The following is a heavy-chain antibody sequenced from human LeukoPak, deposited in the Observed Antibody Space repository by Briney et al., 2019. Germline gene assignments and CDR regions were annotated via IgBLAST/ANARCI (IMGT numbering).Heavy chain of an antibody. V-gene: IGHV3-9*03. Sequence: GGSLRLAWAAAGFTLDDYGMHWVRHAAGKGREWVSGISWKGGSIGYADSVKGRFTISRDNAKNSLYLQMNFLRVEDMAFYYCARDSTGYCSSTSCYPAEYFQHWGQGTLVTVSS. D-gene: IGHD2-2*01. J-gene: IGHJ1*01. CDR2: ISWKGGSI. CDR3: ARDSTGYCSSTSCYPAEYFQH. CDR1: GFTLDDYG.